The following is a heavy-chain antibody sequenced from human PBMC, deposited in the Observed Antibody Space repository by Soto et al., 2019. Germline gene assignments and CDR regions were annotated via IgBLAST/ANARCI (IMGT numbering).Heavy chain of an antibody. D-gene: IGHD5-12*01. CDR1: GYSFVSYW. Sequence: GESLKISCKGSGYSFVSYWIGWVRQMPGKGLEWMGIIYPGDSDTRYSPSFQGQITISADRSVTAVYLQWSSLKASDTAIYYCARTDGYEIDYWGQGTLVTVSS. J-gene: IGHJ4*02. CDR3: ARTDGYEIDY. V-gene: IGHV5-51*03. CDR2: IYPGDSDT.